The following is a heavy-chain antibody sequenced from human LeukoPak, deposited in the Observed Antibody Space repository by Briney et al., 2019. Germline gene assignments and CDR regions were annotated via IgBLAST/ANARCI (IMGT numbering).Heavy chain of an antibody. CDR1: AASISITYC. CDR3: PRENGAFSPFGF. V-gene: IGHV4-4*02. J-gene: IGHJ4*02. CDR2: ISLSGLT. D-gene: IGHD2-8*01. Sequence: PSDSLSPTCGVSAASISITYCGTWIRQSPGQGLDWIWEISLSGLTNYSPSLHSRVTMSLDMPKNQLSLNLSSVTAADTAVYYCPRENGAFSPFGFWGQGTLVTVTP.